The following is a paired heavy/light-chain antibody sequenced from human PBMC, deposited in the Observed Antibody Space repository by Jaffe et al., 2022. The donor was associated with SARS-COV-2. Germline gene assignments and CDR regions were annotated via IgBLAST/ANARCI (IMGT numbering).Light chain of an antibody. CDR3: WSYAGRIIFGV. V-gene: IGLV2-23*03. CDR2: EGS. J-gene: IGLJ3*02. Sequence: QSALTQPASVSGSPGQSITISCTGTSSDVGTYNLVSWYQQHSGKAPKLIIYEGSKRPSGVSNRFSGSKSGNTASLTISGLQTEDEADYYCWSYAGRIIFGVFGGGTKLTVL. CDR1: SSDVGTYNL.
Heavy chain of an antibody. D-gene: IGHD3-22*01. CDR3: THSWHDSDSSGQFSGVAFDI. CDR2: IYWDDDK. CDR1: GFSLTTSGVG. J-gene: IGHJ3*02. Sequence: QITLKESGPTLVRPTQTLTLTCTFSGFSLTTSGVGVGWIRQPPGKALEWLALIYWDDDKRYSTSLKSRVTITKDTSKNQVVLTMTNVDPVDTATYYCTHSWHDSDSSGQFSGVAFDIWGQGTMVIVSS. V-gene: IGHV2-5*02.